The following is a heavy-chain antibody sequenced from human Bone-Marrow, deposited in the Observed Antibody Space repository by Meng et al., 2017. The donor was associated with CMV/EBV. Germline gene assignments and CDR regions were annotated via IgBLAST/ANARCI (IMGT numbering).Heavy chain of an antibody. J-gene: IGHJ4*02. V-gene: IGHV4-34*01. Sequence: GSLRLSCAVYGGYFSGYYWSWIRQPPGKGVEWIGEINHSGSTNYNPSLKSRVTISVDTSKNQFSLKLSSVTAGDKAEYYRARESYSNYDIYWGQGTLVTVS. CDR2: INHSGST. CDR3: ARESYSNYDIY. D-gene: IGHD4-11*01. CDR1: GGYFSGYY.